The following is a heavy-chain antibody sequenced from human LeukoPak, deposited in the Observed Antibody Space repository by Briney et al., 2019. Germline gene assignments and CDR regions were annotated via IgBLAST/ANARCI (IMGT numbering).Heavy chain of an antibody. CDR2: IIPILGIA. D-gene: IGHD3-9*01. V-gene: IGHV1-69*04. CDR1: GGTFSSYA. J-gene: IGHJ4*02. Sequence: PVKVSCKASGGTFSSYAISWVRQAPGQGLEWMGRIIPILGIANYAQKFQGRVTITADKSTSTAYMELSSLRSEDTAVYYCARGADDILTGYDYWGQGTLVTVSS. CDR3: ARGADDILTGYDY.